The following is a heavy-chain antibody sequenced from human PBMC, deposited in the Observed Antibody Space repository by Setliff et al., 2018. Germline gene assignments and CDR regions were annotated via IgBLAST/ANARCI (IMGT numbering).Heavy chain of an antibody. CDR1: GGSLSGYF. V-gene: IGHV4-34*01. CDR3: ARSQDSDYIWGSYRYTTGEDWYFDL. Sequence: TLSLTCAVYGGSLSGYFWTWIRQPPGKGLEWIGEINHSGITNYNPSLKSRVTISVDTSKNQFSLKLSSVTAADTAVYYCARSQDSDYIWGSYRYTTGEDWYFDLWGRGTLVTVS. J-gene: IGHJ2*01. CDR2: INHSGIT. D-gene: IGHD3-16*02.